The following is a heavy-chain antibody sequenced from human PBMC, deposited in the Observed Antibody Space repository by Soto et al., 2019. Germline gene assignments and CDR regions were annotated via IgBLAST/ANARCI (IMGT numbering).Heavy chain of an antibody. CDR1: SGPSSSHN. Sequence: QVQLQQSGPGLVKPSETLSLTCSVSSGPSSSHNWGWIRQPPGRGLEWIGYVYSTGGTSYNPSLKRRVTISADTSTNHLSLTLPSVPAADTAVYYCVRQGIGNLHGLVDVWGQGTTVRVSS. CDR3: VRQGIGNLHGLVDV. V-gene: IGHV4-59*08. D-gene: IGHD1-1*01. CDR2: VYSTGGT. J-gene: IGHJ6*02.